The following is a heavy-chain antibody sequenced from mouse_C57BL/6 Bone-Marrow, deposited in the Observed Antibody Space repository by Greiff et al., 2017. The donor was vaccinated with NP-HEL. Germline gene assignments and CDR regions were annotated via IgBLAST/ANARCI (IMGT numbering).Heavy chain of an antibody. D-gene: IGHD3-2*02. Sequence: QVQLQQPGAELVKPGASVKLSCKASGYTFTSYWMHWVKQRPGQGLEWIGMIHPNSGSTNYNEKFKSKATLTVDKSSSTAYMQLSSLTSEDSAVYYWARRRRQLRFAYWGQGTLVTVSA. CDR3: ARRRRQLRFAY. CDR1: GYTFTSYW. J-gene: IGHJ3*01. CDR2: IHPNSGST. V-gene: IGHV1-64*01.